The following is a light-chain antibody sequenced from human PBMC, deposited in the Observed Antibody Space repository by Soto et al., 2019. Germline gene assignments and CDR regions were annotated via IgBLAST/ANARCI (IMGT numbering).Light chain of an antibody. J-gene: IGKJ1*01. CDR2: QAS. CDR1: QSISSW. CDR3: QQYNSYST. V-gene: IGKV1-5*03. Sequence: DIQMTQSPSTLSASVGDGVTITCRASQSISSWLAWYQQKPGKAPKLLIYQASSLENGVPSRFSGSGSGTEFTLTISSLQPDDFATYYCQQYNSYSTFGQGTKVEIK.